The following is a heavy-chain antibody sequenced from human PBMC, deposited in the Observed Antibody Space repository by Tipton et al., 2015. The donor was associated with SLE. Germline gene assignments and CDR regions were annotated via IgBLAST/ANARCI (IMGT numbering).Heavy chain of an antibody. Sequence: SLRLSCAASGFTFSSYAMHWVRQAPGKGLEWVAVISYDGSNKYYADSVKGRFTISRDNSKNTLYLQMNSLRAEDTAVYYCARAAAYYYDSSGYHSPYYFDYWGQGIPVTVSA. CDR3: ARAAAYYYDSSGYHSPYYFDY. CDR1: GFTFSSYA. J-gene: IGHJ4*02. D-gene: IGHD3-22*01. V-gene: IGHV3-30-3*01. CDR2: ISYDGSNK.